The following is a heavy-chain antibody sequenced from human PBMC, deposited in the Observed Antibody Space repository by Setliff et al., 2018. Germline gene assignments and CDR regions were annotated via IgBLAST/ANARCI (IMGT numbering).Heavy chain of an antibody. CDR3: ARVPYPHRFPYSNYLGYYYYYYMDV. J-gene: IGHJ6*03. Sequence: GASVKVSCKASGYTFTSYGISWVRQAPGQGLEWMGWISAYNGNTNYAQKLQGRATMTTDTSTSTAYMELRSLRSDDTAVYYCARVPYPHRFPYSNYLGYYYYYYMDVWGKGTTVTVSS. CDR1: GYTFTSYG. D-gene: IGHD4-4*01. CDR2: ISAYNGNT. V-gene: IGHV1-18*01.